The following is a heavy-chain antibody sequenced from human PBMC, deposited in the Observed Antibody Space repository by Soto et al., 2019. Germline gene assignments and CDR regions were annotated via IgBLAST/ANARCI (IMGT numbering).Heavy chain of an antibody. CDR1: GGTFSSYA. D-gene: IGHD2-8*01. V-gene: IGHV1-8*02. CDR3: AREVSYWFDP. J-gene: IGHJ5*02. Sequence: ASVKVSCKASGGTFSSYAINWVRQATGQGLEWMGWMNPNSGNTGYAQKFQGRVTMTRNTSISTAYMELSSLRSEDTAVYYCAREVSYWFDPWGQGTLVTVSS. CDR2: MNPNSGNT.